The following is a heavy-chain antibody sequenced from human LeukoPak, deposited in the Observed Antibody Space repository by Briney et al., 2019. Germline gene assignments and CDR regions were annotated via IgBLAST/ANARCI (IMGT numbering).Heavy chain of an antibody. D-gene: IGHD2-2*01. J-gene: IGHJ4*02. Sequence: PGRSLRLSCAASGFTFEDHVMHWVRQAPGKGLEWVSSISWSGDRMGYADAVKGRFTISRDNAKNSLFLQMNSLRVEDTALYYCAKDVGGSATTVWGQGTLVTVSS. CDR2: ISWSGDRM. CDR1: GFTFEDHV. V-gene: IGHV3-9*01. CDR3: AKDVGGSATTV.